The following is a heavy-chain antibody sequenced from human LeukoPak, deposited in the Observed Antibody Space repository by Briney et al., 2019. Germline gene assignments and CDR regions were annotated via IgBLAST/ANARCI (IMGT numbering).Heavy chain of an antibody. CDR1: GYTFTGYY. CDR2: INPNSGGT. Sequence: GASVKVSCKASGYTFTGYYMHWVRQAPGQGLEWMGWINPNSGGTNYAQKFQGRVTMTRDTSISTAYMELSRLRSDDTAVYYCAREDIVVVPAANDGFDPWGQGTLVTVSS. V-gene: IGHV1-2*02. CDR3: AREDIVVVPAANDGFDP. D-gene: IGHD2-2*01. J-gene: IGHJ5*02.